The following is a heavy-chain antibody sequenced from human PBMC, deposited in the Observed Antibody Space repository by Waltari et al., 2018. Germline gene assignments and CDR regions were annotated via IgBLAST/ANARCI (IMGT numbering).Heavy chain of an antibody. V-gene: IGHV5-51*01. CDR3: ARQLGYCTNGVCYTGWYFDL. J-gene: IGHJ2*01. Sequence: EVQLVQSGAEVKKPGESLKISCKGSGYSFTSYWIGWVRQMPGKGLEWMGISYPGDSDTRYSPSFQGQVTISADKSISTAYLQWSSLKASDTAMYYCARQLGYCTNGVCYTGWYFDLWGRGTLVTVSS. CDR1: GYSFTSYW. CDR2: SYPGDSDT. D-gene: IGHD2-8*01.